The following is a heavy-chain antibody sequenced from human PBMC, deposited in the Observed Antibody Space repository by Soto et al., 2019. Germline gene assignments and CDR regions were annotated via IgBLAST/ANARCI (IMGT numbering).Heavy chain of an antibody. Sequence: QVQLVESGGGVVQPGRSLRLSCAASGFTFSSYAMHWVRQAPGKGLEWVAVISYDGSNKYYADSVKGRFTISRDNSKNTLYLQLNSLRAEDTAVYYCARGTRAVAATVSDYWGQGTLVTVSS. D-gene: IGHD2-15*01. CDR2: ISYDGSNK. V-gene: IGHV3-30-3*01. J-gene: IGHJ4*02. CDR1: GFTFSSYA. CDR3: ARGTRAVAATVSDY.